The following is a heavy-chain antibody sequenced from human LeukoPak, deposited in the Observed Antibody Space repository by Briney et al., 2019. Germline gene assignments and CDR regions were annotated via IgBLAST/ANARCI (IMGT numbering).Heavy chain of an antibody. CDR1: GFTVSSNY. J-gene: IGHJ3*02. D-gene: IGHD3-22*01. Sequence: GGSLRLSCAASGFTVSSNYMSWVRQAPGKGLEWVSVIYSGGSTYYADSVKGRFTISRDNSKNTLYLQMNSLRAEDTAVYYCASSSGYYQGAFDIWGQGTMVTVSS. CDR2: IYSGGST. CDR3: ASSSGYYQGAFDI. V-gene: IGHV3-66*01.